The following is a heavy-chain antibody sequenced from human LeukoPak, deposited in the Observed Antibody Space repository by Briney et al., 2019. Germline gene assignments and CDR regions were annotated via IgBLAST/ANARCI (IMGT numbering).Heavy chain of an antibody. J-gene: IGHJ4*02. CDR1: GGSISSGGYY. V-gene: IGHV4-31*03. CDR3: ARVVGVTAVVDY. Sequence: SRTLSLTCTVSGGSISSGGYYWSWIRQHPGKGLEWIGYIYYSGSTYYNPSLKSRVTITVDTSKIQFSLKLSSVTAADTAVYYCARVVGVTAVVDYWGQGTLVTVSS. D-gene: IGHD2-21*02. CDR2: IYYSGST.